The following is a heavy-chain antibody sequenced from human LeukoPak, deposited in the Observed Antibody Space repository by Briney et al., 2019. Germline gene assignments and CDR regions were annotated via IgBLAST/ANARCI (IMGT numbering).Heavy chain of an antibody. CDR2: ISSSSSYI. CDR1: GFTFSSYS. V-gene: IGHV3-21*04. D-gene: IGHD5-12*01. CDR3: AKYRGYSGYDSMDAFDI. Sequence: GGSLRLSCAASGFTFSSYSMNWVRQAPGKGLEWVSSISSSSSYIYYADSVKGRFTISRDNSKNTLYLQMNSLRAEDTAVYYCAKYRGYSGYDSMDAFDIWGQGTMVTVSS. J-gene: IGHJ3*02.